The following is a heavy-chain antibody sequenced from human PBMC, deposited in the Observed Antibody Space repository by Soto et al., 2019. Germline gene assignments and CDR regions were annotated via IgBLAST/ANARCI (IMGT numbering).Heavy chain of an antibody. CDR3: ARTREWELLRVGGKYYFDY. CDR2: ISAYNGNT. Sequence: QVQLVQSGAEVKKPGSSVKVSCKASGGTFSSYAISWVRQAPGQGLEWMGGISAYNGNTNYAQKLQGRVTMTTDTSTSTAYMELRSLRSDDTAVYYCARTREWELLRVGGKYYFDYWGQGTLVTVSS. CDR1: GGTFSSYA. D-gene: IGHD1-26*01. V-gene: IGHV1-18*01. J-gene: IGHJ4*02.